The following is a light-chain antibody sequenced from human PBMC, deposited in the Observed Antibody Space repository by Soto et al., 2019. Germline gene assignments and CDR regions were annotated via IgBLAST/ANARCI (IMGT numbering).Light chain of an antibody. Sequence: QSALTQPASVSGSPGQSITISCTGSSSDVGAYNYVSWYQQHPGRAPQLIIYEVSNRPSGVSNRFSASKSGNTASLTISGLQAEDEADYYCNSYTTSYSWVFGGGTKVTVL. CDR1: SSDVGAYNY. V-gene: IGLV2-14*01. J-gene: IGLJ3*02. CDR3: NSYTTSYSWV. CDR2: EVS.